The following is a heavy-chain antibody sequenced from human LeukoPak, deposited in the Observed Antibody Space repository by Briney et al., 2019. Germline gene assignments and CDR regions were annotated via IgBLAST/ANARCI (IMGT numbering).Heavy chain of an antibody. CDR1: GGSFSGYY. J-gene: IGHJ6*03. V-gene: IGHV4-34*01. D-gene: IGHD3-10*01. Sequence: PSETLSLTCAVYGGSFSGYYWSWIRQPPGKGLEWIGEINHSGSTNYNPSLKSRVTISVDTSKNQFSLKLSSVTAADTAVYYCARRSPTMVRGRSNYYYYMDVWGKGTTVTVSS. CDR2: INHSGST. CDR3: ARRSPTMVRGRSNYYYYMDV.